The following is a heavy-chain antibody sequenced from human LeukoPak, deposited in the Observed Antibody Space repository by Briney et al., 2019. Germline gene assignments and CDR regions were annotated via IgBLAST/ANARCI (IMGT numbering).Heavy chain of an antibody. J-gene: IGHJ4*02. CDR1: GGSISSSSYY. D-gene: IGHD3-10*01. CDR3: ARHRTLQWSGELFGYFDY. V-gene: IGHV4-39*01. CDR2: IYYSGST. Sequence: PSETLSLTCTVSGGSISSSSYYWGWIRQTPGKGPEWIGSIYYSGSTYYNPSLKSRVTISVDTSKSQVSLKMSSVTAADTAVYYCARHRTLQWSGELFGYFDYWGQGTLVTVSS.